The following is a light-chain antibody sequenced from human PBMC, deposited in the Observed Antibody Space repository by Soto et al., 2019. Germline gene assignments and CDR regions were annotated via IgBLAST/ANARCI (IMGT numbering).Light chain of an antibody. V-gene: IGKV1-5*01. CDR3: QQYNSYSPPLS. Sequence: DIHISKSPSTLSATLGESVPIPCRASLSISRWLACNQQKPGKAPKLLIYDASSLESGVASRFSGSGSGTEFTLTISSLQPDDFATYYCQQYNSYSPPLSCGGGTKVEIK. CDR1: LSISRW. CDR2: DAS. J-gene: IGKJ4*02.